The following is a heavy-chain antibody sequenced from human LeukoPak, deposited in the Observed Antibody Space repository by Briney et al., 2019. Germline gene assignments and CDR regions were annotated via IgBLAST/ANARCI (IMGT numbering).Heavy chain of an antibody. D-gene: IGHD3-10*01. Sequence: SETLSLTCTVSGGSISSSSCYWGWIRQPPGKGLEWIGSIYYSGSTYYNPSLKSRVTISVDTSKNQFSLKLSSVTAADTAVYYRASTAVDYGSGSPYARTWGQGTLVTVSS. CDR1: GGSISSSSCY. J-gene: IGHJ4*02. V-gene: IGHV4-39*01. CDR3: ASTAVDYGSGSPYART. CDR2: IYYSGST.